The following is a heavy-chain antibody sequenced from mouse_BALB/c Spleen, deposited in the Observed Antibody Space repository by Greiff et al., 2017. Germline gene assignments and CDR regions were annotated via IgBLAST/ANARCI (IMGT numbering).Heavy chain of an antibody. CDR3: ARSPTGTGYAMDY. D-gene: IGHD4-1*02. CDR1: GDSITSGY. J-gene: IGHJ4*01. Sequence: EVMLVESGPSLVKPSQTLSLTCSVTGDSITSGYWNWIRKFPGNKLEYMGYISYSGSTYYNPSLKSRISITRDTSKNQYYLQLNSVTTEDTATYYCARSPTGTGYAMDYWGQGTSVTVSS. CDR2: ISYSGST. V-gene: IGHV3-8*02.